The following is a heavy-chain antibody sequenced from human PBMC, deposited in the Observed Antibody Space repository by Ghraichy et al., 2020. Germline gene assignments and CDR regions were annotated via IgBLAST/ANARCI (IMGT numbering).Heavy chain of an antibody. CDR3: ARAVDNGFWYDGFDS. J-gene: IGHJ4*02. V-gene: IGHV6-1*01. CDR1: GDDVTSNSAA. D-gene: IGHD1-1*01. Sequence: SETLSLTCAISGDDVTSNSAAWNWVRQSPSGGLEWLGRIYYRSKWYHDYAPFVKSRMIINPDTSKNQFSLQLNSVTAEDTALYFCARAVDNGFWYDGFDSWGQGTLVTV. CDR2: IYYRSKWYH.